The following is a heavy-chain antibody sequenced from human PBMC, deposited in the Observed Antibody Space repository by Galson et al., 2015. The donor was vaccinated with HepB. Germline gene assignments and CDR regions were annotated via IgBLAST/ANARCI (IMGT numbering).Heavy chain of an antibody. Sequence: SLRLSCAASGFTFSSSWMSWVRQAPGKGLEWVATIKQDGSEKDYVDSVKGRFTISRDNAKNSLFLQMNSLRAEDTALYCCARPDFTSNWYGWFDPWGQGTLVTVSS. D-gene: IGHD6-13*01. J-gene: IGHJ5*02. CDR1: GFTFSSSW. CDR2: IKQDGSEK. CDR3: ARPDFTSNWYGWFDP. V-gene: IGHV3-7*03.